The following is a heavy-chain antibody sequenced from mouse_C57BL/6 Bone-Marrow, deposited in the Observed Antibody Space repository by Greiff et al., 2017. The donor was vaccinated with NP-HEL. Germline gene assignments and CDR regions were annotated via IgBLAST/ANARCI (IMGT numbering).Heavy chain of an antibody. D-gene: IGHD1-1*01. J-gene: IGHJ1*03. Sequence: VQLQQSGAELVRPGASVKLSCTASGFNIKDDYMHWVKQRPEQGLEWIGWIDPENGDTEYASKFQGKATITADTSSNTANLQLSSLTSEDTAVYYCTAVTTVVATPYFDVWGTGTTVTVSS. CDR2: IDPENGDT. CDR1: GFNIKDDY. CDR3: TAVTTVVATPYFDV. V-gene: IGHV14-4*01.